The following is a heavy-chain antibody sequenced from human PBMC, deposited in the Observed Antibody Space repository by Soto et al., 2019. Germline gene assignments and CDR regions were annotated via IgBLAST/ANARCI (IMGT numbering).Heavy chain of an antibody. CDR1: GFTFSSYG. Sequence: QVQLAESGGGVVQPGRSLRLSCAASGFTFSSYGMHWVRQAPGKGLEWVAVIWYDGSNKYYADSVKGRFTISRDNSKNTLYLQMNSLRAEDTAVYYCASSYCISTSCYRYYYGMDVWGQGTTVTVSS. CDR3: ASSYCISTSCYRYYYGMDV. V-gene: IGHV3-33*01. D-gene: IGHD2-2*01. J-gene: IGHJ6*02. CDR2: IWYDGSNK.